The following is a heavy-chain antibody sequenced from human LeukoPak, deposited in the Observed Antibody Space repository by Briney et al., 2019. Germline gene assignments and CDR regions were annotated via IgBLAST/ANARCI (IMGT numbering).Heavy chain of an antibody. V-gene: IGHV3-23*01. D-gene: IGHD3-22*01. CDR2: ISGGGGTT. CDR1: GFTFSSYA. Sequence: QPGGSLRLSCAPSGFTFSSYAMSWVRQAPGKGLEWVSAISGGGGTTYYADSVKGRFTISRDNSKNTLYLQMHTLRAEDTAVYYCAKDRIDYYYDSSGYFYGDFDYRGQGTLVTVSS. J-gene: IGHJ4*02. CDR3: AKDRIDYYYDSSGYFYGDFDY.